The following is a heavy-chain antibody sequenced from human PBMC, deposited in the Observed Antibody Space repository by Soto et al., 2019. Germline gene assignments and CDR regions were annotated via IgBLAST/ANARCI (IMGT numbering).Heavy chain of an antibody. CDR1: GGSISSSNW. V-gene: IGHV4-28*03. CDR2: IYHSGST. J-gene: IGHJ4*02. D-gene: IGHD6-19*01. Sequence: SETLSLTCAVSGGSISSSNWWSWIRQPPGKGLEWIGYIYHSGSTYYNPSLKSRVSISVDRSKNQFSLKLSSVTAADTAVYYCARVAVAGTRVDYWGQGTLVTVSS. CDR3: ARVAVAGTRVDY.